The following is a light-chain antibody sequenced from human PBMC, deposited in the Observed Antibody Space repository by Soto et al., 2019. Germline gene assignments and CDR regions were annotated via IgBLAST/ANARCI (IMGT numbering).Light chain of an antibody. CDR1: QSISSY. CDR2: GAS. V-gene: IGKV1-39*01. CDR3: QQNYSTPLT. J-gene: IGKJ4*02. Sequence: DIQMNPSPSSLSASVGDRVAITWRASQSISSYLNWYHQKPGKAPRLLIYGASTMETGVPSSFSGSGSGTDFTLTISSLQPEDFATYYCQQNYSTPLTFGGGTKVDI.